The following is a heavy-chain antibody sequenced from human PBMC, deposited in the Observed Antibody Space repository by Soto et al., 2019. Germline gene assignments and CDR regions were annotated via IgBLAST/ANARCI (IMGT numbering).Heavy chain of an antibody. D-gene: IGHD3-9*01. CDR2: ASYSGST. CDR1: EVAMSQFD. V-gene: IGHV4-59*01. Sequence: QVLLQESGPGLVKPSETLSLTCTVSEVAMSQFDWSWVRETPGKGLELLGYASYSGSTNYNPSMKNRVTISVDTSKTQFSLNLTSVTAADTAMYFCAASYYAILTGHFAFDIWSHGTMVIVSS. CDR3: AASYYAILTGHFAFDI. J-gene: IGHJ3*02.